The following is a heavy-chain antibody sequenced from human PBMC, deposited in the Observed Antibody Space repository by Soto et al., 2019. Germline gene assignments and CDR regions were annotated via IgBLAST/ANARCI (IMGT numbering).Heavy chain of an antibody. Sequence: SETLSLTCTVSGGSISSGGYYWSWIRQHPGKGLEWIGYIYYSGSTYYNPSLKSRVTISVDTSKNQFSLKLSSVTAADTAVYYCARWGRGYSYGALNYWGQGTLVTVSS. CDR3: ARWGRGYSYGALNY. CDR1: GGSISSGGYY. CDR2: IYYSGST. V-gene: IGHV4-31*03. D-gene: IGHD5-18*01. J-gene: IGHJ4*02.